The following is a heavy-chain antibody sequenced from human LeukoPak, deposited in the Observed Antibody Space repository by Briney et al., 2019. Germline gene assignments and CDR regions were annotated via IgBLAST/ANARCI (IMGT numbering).Heavy chain of an antibody. CDR2: IDYSGTA. D-gene: IGHD1-1*01. CDR1: GDSISGNNYY. Sequence: SETLSLTCTVSGDSISGNNYYWGWIRQPPGKGLEWIVSIDYSGTAFYNPSMNGRPSISVDTSKNQFSLKVSCVTAADTAWYCFARHDGNSGTSHFDCWGQGTLVTVSS. J-gene: IGHJ4*02. V-gene: IGHV4-39*01. CDR3: ARHDGNSGTSHFDC.